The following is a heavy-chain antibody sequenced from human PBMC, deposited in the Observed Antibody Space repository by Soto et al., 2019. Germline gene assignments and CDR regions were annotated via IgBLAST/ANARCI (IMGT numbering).Heavy chain of an antibody. CDR3: ARSYDQIAAPVCGMDV. CDR1: GFTFSSYA. J-gene: IGHJ6*02. V-gene: IGHV3-30-3*01. Sequence: QVQLVESGGGVVQPGRSLRLSCAASGFTFSSYAMHWVRQAPGKGLEWVAVISYDGSNKYYADSVKGRFTISRDNSKNTLYLQMNSLRAEDTAVYYCARSYDQIAAPVCGMDVWGQGTTVTVSS. CDR2: ISYDGSNK. D-gene: IGHD6-6*01.